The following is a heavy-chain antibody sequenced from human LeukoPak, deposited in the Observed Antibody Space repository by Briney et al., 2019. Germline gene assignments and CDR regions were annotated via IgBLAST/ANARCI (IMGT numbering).Heavy chain of an antibody. J-gene: IGHJ6*03. D-gene: IGHD2-15*01. CDR3: ARGGGNYYYYYMDV. Sequence: SETLSPTCTVSGCSISSYYWSWLRQPPGKGLEWIGYIYYSGSTNYNPSLKSRVTISVDTSKNQFSLKLSSVTAADTAVYYCARGGGNYYYYYMDVWGKGTTVTVSS. V-gene: IGHV4-59*01. CDR2: IYYSGST. CDR1: GCSISSYY.